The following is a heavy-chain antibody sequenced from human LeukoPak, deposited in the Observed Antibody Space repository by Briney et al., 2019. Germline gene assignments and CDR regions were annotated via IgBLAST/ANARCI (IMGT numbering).Heavy chain of an antibody. CDR1: GFTFSSYW. D-gene: IGHD5-24*01. CDR2: INSDGSRT. V-gene: IGHV3-74*01. Sequence: GGSLRLSCAASGFTFSSYWMHWVRQVPGKGLVWVSRINSDGSRTNNADSVKGRFTISRDNAKNMLYLQMNSLRAEDTAVYYCARDKETATTADLGYWGQGTLVTVSS. CDR3: ARDKETATTADLGY. J-gene: IGHJ4*02.